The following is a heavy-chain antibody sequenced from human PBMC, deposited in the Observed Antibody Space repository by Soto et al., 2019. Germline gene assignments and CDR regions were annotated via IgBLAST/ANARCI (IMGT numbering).Heavy chain of an antibody. CDR1: GFTFSSYA. CDR3: AKDSGDIVVVTAIPGAFDI. D-gene: IGHD2-21*02. V-gene: IGHV3-23*01. CDR2: ISGSGGST. Sequence: GGSLRLSCAASGFTFSSYAMSWVRQAPGKGLEWVSAISGSGGSTYYADSVKGRFTISRDNSKNTLYLQMNSLRAEDTAVYYCAKDSGDIVVVTAIPGAFDIWGQGTMVTVSS. J-gene: IGHJ3*02.